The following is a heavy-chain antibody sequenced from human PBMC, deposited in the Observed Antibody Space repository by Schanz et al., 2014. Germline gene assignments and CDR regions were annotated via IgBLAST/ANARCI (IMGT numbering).Heavy chain of an antibody. CDR3: ARLSVAGRPHVNYWYFDL. D-gene: IGHD6-19*01. CDR2: IIPILGIA. V-gene: IGHV1-69*02. CDR1: GGTFSSYT. J-gene: IGHJ2*01. Sequence: QVQLVQSEAEVKKPGSSVKVSCKASGGTFSSYTISWVRQAPGQGLEWMGRIIPILGIANYAQNFQDKVTITADTSTTTAYMELSGLRSEDTAVYYCARLSVAGRPHVNYWYFDLWGRGTLVTVSS.